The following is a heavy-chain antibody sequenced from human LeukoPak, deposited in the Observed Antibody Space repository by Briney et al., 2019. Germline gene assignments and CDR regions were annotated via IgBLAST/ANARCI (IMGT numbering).Heavy chain of an antibody. D-gene: IGHD2-2*01. CDR3: ARVAIGCSSTSCYLDYYYYMDV. CDR1: GFTFSSYW. CDR2: INSDGSST. J-gene: IGHJ6*03. Sequence: GGSLRLSCAASGFTFSSYWMHWVRQAPGKGLVWVSRINSDGSSTGYADSVKGRFTISRDNAKNTLFLQMNSLRAEDTGVYFCARVAIGCSSTSCYLDYYYYMDVWGKGTTVTVSS. V-gene: IGHV3-74*01.